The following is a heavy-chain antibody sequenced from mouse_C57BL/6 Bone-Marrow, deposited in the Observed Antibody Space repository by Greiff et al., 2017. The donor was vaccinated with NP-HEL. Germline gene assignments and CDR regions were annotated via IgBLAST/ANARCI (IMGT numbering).Heavy chain of an antibody. CDR1: GYTFTDYN. Sequence: VQLQQYGPELVKPGASVKIPCKASGYTFTDYNMDWVKQSHGKSLEWIGDINPNNGGTIYNQKFKGKATLTVDKSSSTAYMELRSLTSEDTAVYYCARGGYYGSSKGAHFDYWGQGTTLTVSS. CDR2: INPNNGGT. J-gene: IGHJ2*01. CDR3: ARGGYYGSSKGAHFDY. V-gene: IGHV1-18*01. D-gene: IGHD1-1*01.